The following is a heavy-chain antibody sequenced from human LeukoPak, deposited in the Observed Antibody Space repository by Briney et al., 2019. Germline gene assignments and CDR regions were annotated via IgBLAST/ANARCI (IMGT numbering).Heavy chain of an antibody. J-gene: IGHJ4*02. Sequence: SETLSLTCAVYGGSFSGYYWRWLRQPPGKGLEWIGEINHSGSTNYNPSLKSRVTISVDTSKNQFSLKLSSVTAADTAVYYWSRGEDKWLAHSYTDWGQGTLVTVSS. CDR1: GGSFSGYY. CDR2: INHSGST. D-gene: IGHD6-19*01. CDR3: SRGEDKWLAHSYTD. V-gene: IGHV4-34*01.